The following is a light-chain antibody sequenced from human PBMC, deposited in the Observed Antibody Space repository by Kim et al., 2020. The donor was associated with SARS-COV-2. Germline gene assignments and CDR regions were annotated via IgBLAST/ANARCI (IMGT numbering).Light chain of an antibody. J-gene: IGLJ2*01. CDR2: RNN. Sequence: LTQPPSVSKDLRQTATLTCTGNGNNVGNQGAAWLQQHQGHPPKLLSYRNNSRPSGISGRLSASRSGNTASLTITGLQPEDEADYYCSAWDTSLSACLFGGGTQLTVL. CDR1: GNNVGNQG. V-gene: IGLV10-54*01. CDR3: SAWDTSLSACL.